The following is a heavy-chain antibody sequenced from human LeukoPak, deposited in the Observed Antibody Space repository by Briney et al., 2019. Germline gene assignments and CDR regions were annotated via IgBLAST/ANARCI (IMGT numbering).Heavy chain of an antibody. D-gene: IGHD4-23*01. CDR1: GFTFSSYW. V-gene: IGHV3-7*01. CDR3: ARDRGYSTFDY. CDR2: IKEDGSEK. Sequence: GGSLRLSCAASGFTFSSYWMNWVRQAPGKGPEGVANIKEDGSEKNYVDSVKGRFTISRENAKNSLYLQMNSLRAEDTAVYYCARDRGYSTFDYWGQGTLVTVSS. J-gene: IGHJ4*02.